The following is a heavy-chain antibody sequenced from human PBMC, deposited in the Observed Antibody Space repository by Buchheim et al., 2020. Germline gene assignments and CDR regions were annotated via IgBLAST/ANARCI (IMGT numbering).Heavy chain of an antibody. CDR2: INHSGST. J-gene: IGHJ6*02. CDR3: ARAKHYDFWSGGYYGMDV. Sequence: QVQLQQWGAGLLKPSETLSLTCAVYGGSFSGYYWSWIRQPPGKGLEWIGEINHSGSTNYNPSLKSRVTISVDTSKHQFSLKLSSVTAADTAVYYCARAKHYDFWSGGYYGMDVWGQGTT. CDR1: GGSFSGYY. V-gene: IGHV4-34*01. D-gene: IGHD3-3*01.